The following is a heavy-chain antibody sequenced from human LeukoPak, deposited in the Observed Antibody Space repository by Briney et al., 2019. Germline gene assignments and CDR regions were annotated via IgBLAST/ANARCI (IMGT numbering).Heavy chain of an antibody. CDR2: INPSGGST. V-gene: IGHV1-46*01. CDR1: GYTFTGYY. CDR3: AIWEDLDENQSSSLDY. J-gene: IGHJ4*02. D-gene: IGHD6-13*01. Sequence: GASVKVSCKASGYTFTGYYMHWVRQAPGQGLEWMGIINPSGGSTSYAQKFQGRVTMTRDTSTSTVYMELSSLRSEDTAVCYCAIWEDLDENQSSSLDYWGQGTLVTVSS.